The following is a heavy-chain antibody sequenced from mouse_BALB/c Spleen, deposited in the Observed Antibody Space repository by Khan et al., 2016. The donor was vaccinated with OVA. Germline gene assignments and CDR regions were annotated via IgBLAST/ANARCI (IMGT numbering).Heavy chain of an antibody. D-gene: IGHD1-3*01. CDR2: ISPYYGPA. CDR3: VRGSGSSRFPY. CDR1: DYTFTDFA. V-gene: IGHV1S137*01. Sequence: VQLQESGTELVRPGVSVKISCKGSDYTFTDFAMHWVKQSHAKSLEWIGVISPYYGPATYNQKFPDKATMTVDTSSSPAYLQLASLTSADSAIYYCVRGSGSSRFPYWGQGTLVTVSA. J-gene: IGHJ3*01.